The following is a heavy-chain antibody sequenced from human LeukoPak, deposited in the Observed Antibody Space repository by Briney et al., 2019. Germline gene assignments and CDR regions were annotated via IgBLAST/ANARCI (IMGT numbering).Heavy chain of an antibody. V-gene: IGHV3-53*01. CDR2: IYGGGDT. D-gene: IGHD6-6*01. CDR3: TRLLPSSHHFFDS. Sequence: GGSLRLSCAASGVTFSNAWMSWVRQAPGQGLEWVSVIYGGGDTYYADSVRGRFTISRDNFENTLFLQMDSLRAEDTAVYYCTRLLPSSHHFFDSWGQGTLVTVSS. J-gene: IGHJ4*02. CDR1: GVTFSNAW.